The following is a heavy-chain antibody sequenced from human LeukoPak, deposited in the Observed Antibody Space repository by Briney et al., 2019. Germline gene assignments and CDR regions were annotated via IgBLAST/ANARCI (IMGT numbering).Heavy chain of an antibody. CDR2: ISGSGGST. CDR1: GFTFSSYA. CDR3: QKDGLHCSSTSCLPYYFDY. J-gene: IGHJ4*02. V-gene: IGHV3-23*01. D-gene: IGHD2-2*01. Sequence: GSLRLSCAASGFTFSSYAMSWVRQAPGKGLEWVSAISGSGGSTYYADSVKGRFTISRDNSKNTLYLQMNSLRAEDTAVYYCQKDGLHCSSTSCLPYYFDYWGQGTLVTVFS.